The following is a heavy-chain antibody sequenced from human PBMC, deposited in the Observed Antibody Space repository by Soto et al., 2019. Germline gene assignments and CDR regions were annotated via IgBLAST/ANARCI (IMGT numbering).Heavy chain of an antibody. V-gene: IGHV1-69*13. Sequence: ASVKVSCKASGGTFSSYAISWVRQAPGQGLEWMGGIIPIFGTANYAQKFQGRVTITADESTSTAYMELSSLRSEDTAVYYCAILTYYDFWSGYYRGLDYWGQGTLVTVSS. CDR3: AILTYYDFWSGYYRGLDY. CDR2: IIPIFGTA. CDR1: GGTFSSYA. D-gene: IGHD3-3*01. J-gene: IGHJ4*02.